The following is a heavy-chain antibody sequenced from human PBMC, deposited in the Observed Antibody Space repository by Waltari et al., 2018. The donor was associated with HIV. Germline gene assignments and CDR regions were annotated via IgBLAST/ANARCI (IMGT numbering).Heavy chain of an antibody. CDR3: ARGISMIVVVNQNQWGAFDI. J-gene: IGHJ3*02. V-gene: IGHV3-66*01. CDR1: GLTASRDY. Sequence: EVQLVESGGGLVEPGGSLRLTCAASGLTASRDYMNWVRQAPGQGLEWVSVIYSVGNTYYADSVKGRFTISRDNSKNTLYLQMNSLRAEDTAVYYCARGISMIVVVNQNQWGAFDIWGQGTMVTVSS. D-gene: IGHD3-22*01. CDR2: IYSVGNT.